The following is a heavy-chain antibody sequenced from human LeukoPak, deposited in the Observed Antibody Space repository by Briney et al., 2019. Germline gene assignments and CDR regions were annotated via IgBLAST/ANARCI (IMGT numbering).Heavy chain of an antibody. V-gene: IGHV3-7*01. CDR3: AREYCSGASCYGYFDY. D-gene: IGHD2-2*01. CDR2: IKQDGSQI. J-gene: IGHJ4*02. CDR1: GFTFSSYW. Sequence: GGSLRLSCATSGFTFSSYWMSWVRRAPGKGLEWVANIKQDGSQIFYVGSVKGRFTISRDTAKNSLSLQMNSLRAEDTAVYYCAREYCSGASCYGYFDYWGQGTLVTVSS.